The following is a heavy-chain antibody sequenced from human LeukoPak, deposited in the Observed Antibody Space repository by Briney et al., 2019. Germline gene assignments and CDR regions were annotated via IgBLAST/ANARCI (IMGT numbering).Heavy chain of an antibody. J-gene: IGHJ4*02. CDR2: IYHSGST. CDR3: ARGFRGDNFDY. Sequence: PSETLSLTCAVSGGSISRSNWWSWVRQSPGKGLEWIGEIYHSGSTNYNPSLKSRVTISIDKSKNQFSLKLTSVTAADTAVYYCARGFRGDNFDYWGQGTLVTVSS. V-gene: IGHV4-4*02. CDR1: GGSISRSNW. D-gene: IGHD7-27*01.